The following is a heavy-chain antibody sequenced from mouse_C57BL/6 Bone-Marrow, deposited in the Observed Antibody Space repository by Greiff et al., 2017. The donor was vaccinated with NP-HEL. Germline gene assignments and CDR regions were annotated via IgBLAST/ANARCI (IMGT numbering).Heavy chain of an antibody. CDR1: GFPITSGYY. CDR3: AGDYDGYWYFDV. V-gene: IGHV12-3*01. Sequence: VMLVESGPGLVKPSQSLFLTCSITGFPITSGYYWIWIRQSPGKPLEWMGYITHSGETFYNPSLQSPISITREPSKNQFFLQLNSVTTEDTAMYYCAGDYDGYWYFDVWGTGTTVTVSS. CDR2: ITHSGET. J-gene: IGHJ1*03. D-gene: IGHD2-3*01.